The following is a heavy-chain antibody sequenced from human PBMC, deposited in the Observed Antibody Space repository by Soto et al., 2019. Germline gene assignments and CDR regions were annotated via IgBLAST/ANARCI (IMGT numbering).Heavy chain of an antibody. CDR1: GFKFTSYG. D-gene: IGHD3-3*01. J-gene: IGHJ5*02. V-gene: IGHV1-18*01. Sequence: QVELVQSGGEVKKPGASVKVSCKVSGFKFTSYGINWVRQAPGQGLEWVGWVTAYNDNVKYAEKFQGRVTMTEDTAANTSYMDLTSLRADDTAVYYCARYDFWSGYSQDLWGQGTLVTVAS. CDR3: ARYDFWSGYSQDL. CDR2: VTAYNDNV.